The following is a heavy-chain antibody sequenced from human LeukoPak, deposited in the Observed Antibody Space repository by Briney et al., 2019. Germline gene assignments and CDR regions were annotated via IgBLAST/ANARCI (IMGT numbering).Heavy chain of an antibody. J-gene: IGHJ4*02. V-gene: IGHV3-48*03. CDR1: GFIFSKYE. CDR3: AREGIAVAVNFDY. Sequence: PGGSLRLSCAASGFIFSKYEMNWVRQAPGKGLEWISYINSGGTPIYYADSVKGRFTMSRDNAKNSLYLQMNSLRAEDTAVYYCAREGIAVAVNFDYWGQGTLVTVSS. D-gene: IGHD6-19*01. CDR2: INSGGTPI.